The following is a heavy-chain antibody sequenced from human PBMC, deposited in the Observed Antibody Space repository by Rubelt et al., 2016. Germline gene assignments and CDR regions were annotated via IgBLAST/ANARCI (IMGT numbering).Heavy chain of an antibody. V-gene: IGHV3-30*04. Sequence: PGKGLEWVAVISYDGSNKYYADSVKGRFTISRDNSKNTLYLQMNSLRAEDTAVYYCARGTAARRSPGMDVWGQGTTVTVSS. CDR2: ISYDGSNK. D-gene: IGHD6-6*01. CDR3: ARGTAARRSPGMDV. J-gene: IGHJ6*02.